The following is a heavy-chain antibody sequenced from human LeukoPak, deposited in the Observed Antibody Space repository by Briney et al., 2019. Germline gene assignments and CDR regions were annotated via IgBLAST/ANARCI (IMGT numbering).Heavy chain of an antibody. Sequence: GGSLRLSCAASGFTFSNAWMSWVRQAPGKGLEWVGRIKSKTDGGTTDYAAPVKGRFTISRDDSKNTLYLQINSLKTEDTAVYYCTTLRSTIFGADPPDYWGQGTLVTVSS. V-gene: IGHV3-15*01. CDR2: IKSKTDGGTT. CDR1: GFTFSNAW. J-gene: IGHJ4*02. CDR3: TTLRSTIFGADPPDY. D-gene: IGHD3-3*01.